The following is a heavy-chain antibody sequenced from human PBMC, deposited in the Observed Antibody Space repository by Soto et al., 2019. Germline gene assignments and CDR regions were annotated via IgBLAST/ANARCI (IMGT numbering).Heavy chain of an antibody. J-gene: IGHJ6*02. D-gene: IGHD3-22*01. CDR2: IYYSGST. V-gene: IGHV4-30-4*01. Sequence: PSETLSLTCTVSGGSISSGDYYWSWIRQPPGKGLEWIGYIYYSGSTYYNPSLKSRVTISVDTSKNQFSLKLSSVTAADTAVYYCARDRPYGNYYDSSGYYAPRGMDVWGQGTTVTVSS. CDR1: GGSISSGDYY. CDR3: ARDRPYGNYYDSSGYYAPRGMDV.